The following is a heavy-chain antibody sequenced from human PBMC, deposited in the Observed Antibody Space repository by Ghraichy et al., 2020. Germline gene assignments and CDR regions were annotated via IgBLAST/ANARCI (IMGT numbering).Heavy chain of an antibody. V-gene: IGHV2-5*01. CDR3: ARVYGDYVLYTRIYYFDY. Sequence: SGPTLVKPTQTLTLTCTFSGFSLSTSGVGVGWIRQPPGKALEWLALIYWNDDKRYSPSLKSRLTITKDTSKNQVVLTMTNMDPVDTATYYCARVYGDYVLYTRIYYFDYWGQGTLVTVSS. CDR1: GFSLSTSGVG. D-gene: IGHD4-17*01. J-gene: IGHJ4*02. CDR2: IYWNDDK.